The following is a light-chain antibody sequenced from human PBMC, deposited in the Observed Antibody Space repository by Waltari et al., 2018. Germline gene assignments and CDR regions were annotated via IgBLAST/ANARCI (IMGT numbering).Light chain of an antibody. Sequence: DIHMTQSPSSLSASVGDRVSIPCRASQHIHKFLNWYQQQPGKPPKLLIYAASNLQGGVPSWFSGSGSGTDFTLTISRLQPADFATYYGQQSYSTPYTFGQGTKVEIK. V-gene: IGKV1-39*01. CDR3: QQSYSTPYT. CDR2: AAS. J-gene: IGKJ2*01. CDR1: QHIHKF.